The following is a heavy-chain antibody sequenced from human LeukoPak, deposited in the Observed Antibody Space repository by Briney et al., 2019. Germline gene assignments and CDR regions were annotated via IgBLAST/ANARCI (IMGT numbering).Heavy chain of an antibody. J-gene: IGHJ4*02. CDR3: ARVVTDLSFDY. CDR2: IIPILGIA. CDR1: GGTFSSYA. Sequence: SVKVSCKASGGTFSSYAISWVRQAPGQGLEWMGRIIPILGIANYAQKFQGRVTITADKSTSTAYMELSSPRSEDTAVYYCARVVTDLSFDYWGQGTLVTVSS. V-gene: IGHV1-69*04. D-gene: IGHD2-21*02.